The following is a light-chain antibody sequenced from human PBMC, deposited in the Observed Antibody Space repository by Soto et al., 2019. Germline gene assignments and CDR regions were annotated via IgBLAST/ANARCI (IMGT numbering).Light chain of an antibody. CDR2: AAS. V-gene: IGKV1-27*01. CDR1: QDIRNF. CDR3: QKYSSVSV. J-gene: IGKJ3*01. Sequence: DIQMTQSPTSLSASVGDRVTITCRASQDIRNFVAWYQQKPGKAPKLLIYAASTLQSGVPSRFSGSGAGADVTLTINPLQPDDVATYSDQKYSSVSVLGPGTKVEIK.